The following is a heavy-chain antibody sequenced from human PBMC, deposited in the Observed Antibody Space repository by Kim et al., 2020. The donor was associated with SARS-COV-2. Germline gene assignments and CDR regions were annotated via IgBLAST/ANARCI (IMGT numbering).Heavy chain of an antibody. CDR1: GFTFSSYW. CDR3: ARGRRDGYKTLGY. J-gene: IGHJ4*02. CDR2: INSDGSST. V-gene: IGHV3-74*01. Sequence: GGSLRLSCAASGFTFSSYWMHWVRQAPGKGLVWVSRINSDGSSTNYADSVKGRFTISRDNAKNTLYLQMNSLRAEDTAVYYCARGRRDGYKTLGYWGQGTLVTVSS. D-gene: IGHD2-21*01.